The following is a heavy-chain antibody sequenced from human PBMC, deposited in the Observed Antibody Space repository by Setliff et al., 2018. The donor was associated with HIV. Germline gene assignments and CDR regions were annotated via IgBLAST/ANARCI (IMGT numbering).Heavy chain of an antibody. D-gene: IGHD3-22*01. J-gene: IGHJ4*02. CDR2: IYNDGKS. CDR3: AGSGVYDHFSGYFIRPFDY. V-gene: IGHV3-53*01. CDR1: GFNISHNY. Sequence: ASGFNISHNYITWVRQAPGQGLEWVYVIYNDGKSYHADSVKGRFTISRDTSRNTVYLQMKSLKAEDTALYYCAGSGVYDHFSGYFIRPFDYWGQGALVTVSS.